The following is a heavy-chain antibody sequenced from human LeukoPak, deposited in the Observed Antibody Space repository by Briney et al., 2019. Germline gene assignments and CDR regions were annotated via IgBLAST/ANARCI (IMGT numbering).Heavy chain of an antibody. CDR1: GGSISSYY. CDR2: LYKTGSS. V-gene: IGHV4-39*01. D-gene: IGHD3-10*01. Sequence: SETLSLTCTVSGGSISSYYWGWIRQPPGKGLEWIGSLYKTGSSYYNPSLKSRVTTSVDTSKNQFSLKLSSVTAADTAVYYCARRDNYGSYFYYYYIDVWGKGTTVTVSS. CDR3: ARRDNYGSYFYYYYIDV. J-gene: IGHJ6*03.